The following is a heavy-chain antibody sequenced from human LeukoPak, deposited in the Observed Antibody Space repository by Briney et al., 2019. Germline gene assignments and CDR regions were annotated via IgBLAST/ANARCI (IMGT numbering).Heavy chain of an antibody. J-gene: IGHJ4*02. V-gene: IGHV4-4*09. CDR3: ASPRSGYRYTFDY. Sequence: SETLSLTCAVSAASISNYYWSWIRQAPGKGLEWIGYISTSGSTNYNPSLKSRVSISLDTSKNRFSLNLNFVTPADTAVYYCASPRSGYRYTFDYWGQGALVTVSS. CDR2: ISTSGST. CDR1: AASISNYY. D-gene: IGHD3-22*01.